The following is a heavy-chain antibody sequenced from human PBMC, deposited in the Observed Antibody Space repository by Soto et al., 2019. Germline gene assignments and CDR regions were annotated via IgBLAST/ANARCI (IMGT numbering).Heavy chain of an antibody. CDR3: ARGRGYSYGCPGY. J-gene: IGHJ4*02. D-gene: IGHD5-18*01. V-gene: IGHV3-30-3*01. CDR2: ISYDGSNK. Sequence: GGSLRLSCAASGFTFSSYAMHWVRQAPGKGLEWVAAISYDGSNKYYADSVKGRFTISRDNSKNTLYLQMNSLRAEDTAVYYCARGRGYSYGCPGYWGQGTQVTVSS. CDR1: GFTFSSYA.